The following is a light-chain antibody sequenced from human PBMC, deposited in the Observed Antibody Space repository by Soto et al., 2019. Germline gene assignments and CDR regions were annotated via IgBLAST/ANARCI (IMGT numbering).Light chain of an antibody. CDR3: QQYGSSPFMYT. Sequence: EIVLTQSPGTLSLSPGERATLSCRASQSVSSGHLAWYQQKPGQAPRLLIHGVSSRATGIPDRFSGSGSGTDFALTISRLEPEDSAVYYCQQYGSSPFMYTFGQGTKLEIK. V-gene: IGKV3-20*01. J-gene: IGKJ2*01. CDR1: QSVSSGH. CDR2: GVS.